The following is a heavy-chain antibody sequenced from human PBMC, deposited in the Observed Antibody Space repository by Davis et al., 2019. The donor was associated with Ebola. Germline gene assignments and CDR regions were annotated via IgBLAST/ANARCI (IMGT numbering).Heavy chain of an antibody. CDR2: VSYDGGKE. Sequence: GGSLRLSCAASGFTFSGYGMHWVRQAPGKGLEWVALVSYDGGKEYYADSVKGRFTISRDDSENTLYLEMNSLRAEDTAVYYCARDGDYSNLAYYYGVDVWGQGTTVTVSS. D-gene: IGHD4-11*01. V-gene: IGHV3-30*03. CDR3: ARDGDYSNLAYYYGVDV. CDR1: GFTFSGYG. J-gene: IGHJ6*02.